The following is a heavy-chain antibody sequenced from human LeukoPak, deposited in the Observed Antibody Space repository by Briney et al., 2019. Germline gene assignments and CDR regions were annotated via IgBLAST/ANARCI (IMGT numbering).Heavy chain of an antibody. Sequence: SETLSLTCTVSGGSISSGTYYWGWIRQPPGKGLEWIGSIYYSGSTNYNPSLKSRVTISVDTSKNQFSLKLSSVTAADTAVYYCARANYYGSGSYQHFFDYWGQGTLVTVSS. CDR1: GGSISSGTYY. J-gene: IGHJ4*02. D-gene: IGHD3-10*01. CDR2: IYYSGST. CDR3: ARANYYGSGSYQHFFDY. V-gene: IGHV4-39*07.